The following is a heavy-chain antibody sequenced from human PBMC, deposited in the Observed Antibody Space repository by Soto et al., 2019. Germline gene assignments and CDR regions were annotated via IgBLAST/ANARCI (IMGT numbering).Heavy chain of an antibody. CDR2: INAVNGDT. CDR1: GYSFDTNA. J-gene: IGHJ4*02. V-gene: IGHV1-3*01. Sequence: ASVKVSCKASGYSFDTNAMHWVRQAPEQGLEWMGCINAVNGDTKYSQKFQDRVTFTIDTSATTGYMELSSLRSEDTAVYYCARDAYYYDSTQAFDYWGQGTLVPVSS. D-gene: IGHD3-22*01. CDR3: ARDAYYYDSTQAFDY.